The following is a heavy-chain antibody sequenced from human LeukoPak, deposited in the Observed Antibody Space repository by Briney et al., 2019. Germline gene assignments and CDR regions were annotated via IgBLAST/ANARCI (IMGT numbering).Heavy chain of an antibody. J-gene: IGHJ5*02. Sequence: SETLSLTCTVSGGSVSSGSYYWSWIRQPPGKGLEWIGYIYYSGSTNYNPSLKSRVTISVDTSKNQFSLKLSSVTAADTAVYYCARGMKRFDPWGQGTLVTVSS. CDR1: GGSVSSGSYY. V-gene: IGHV4-61*01. CDR3: ARGMKRFDP. CDR2: IYYSGST.